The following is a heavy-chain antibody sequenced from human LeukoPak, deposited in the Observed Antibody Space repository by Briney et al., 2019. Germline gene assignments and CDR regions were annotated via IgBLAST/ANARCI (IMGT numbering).Heavy chain of an antibody. CDR1: GYSISSGYY. D-gene: IGHD6-6*01. J-gene: IGHJ4*02. CDR2: IYHSGST. V-gene: IGHV4-38-2*02. Sequence: SETLSLTCAVSGYSISSGYYWGWIRPPPGKGLEWIGSIYHSGSTYYNPSLKSRVTISVDTSKNQFSLKLSSVTAADAAIYYCARERSSSSDYWGQGTLVTVSS. CDR3: ARERSSSSDY.